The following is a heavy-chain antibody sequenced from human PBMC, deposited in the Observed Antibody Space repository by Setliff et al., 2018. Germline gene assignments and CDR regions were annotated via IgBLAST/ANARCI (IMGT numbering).Heavy chain of an antibody. CDR1: GYTFSDYG. Sequence: ASVKVSCKTSGYTFSDYGIAWVRQAPGQGLEWMGWISAHTGNTFYSPKFYGRLTLTTDTSTRTAYMQLRSLDSDDTAVYYCSRLVRFCIRTSCQRLSGGDFWGQGTLVTVSS. V-gene: IGHV1-18*01. CDR2: ISAHTGNT. J-gene: IGHJ4*02. D-gene: IGHD2-2*01. CDR3: SRLVRFCIRTSCQRLSGGDF.